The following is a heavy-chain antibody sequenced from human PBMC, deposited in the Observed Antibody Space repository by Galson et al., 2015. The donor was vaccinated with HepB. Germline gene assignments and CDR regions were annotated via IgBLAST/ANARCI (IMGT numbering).Heavy chain of an antibody. CDR2: ISYDGGNK. Sequence: SLRLSCAASGFTFSSYAMHWVRQAPGKGLESVAIISYDGGNKYYADSVKGRFTISRDNFKNTLYLQMNSLRAEDTAVYYCAGERPDYPRKYYFDYWGQGTLVTVSS. CDR1: GFTFSSYA. D-gene: IGHD4-11*01. J-gene: IGHJ4*02. CDR3: AGERPDYPRKYYFDY. V-gene: IGHV3-30-3*01.